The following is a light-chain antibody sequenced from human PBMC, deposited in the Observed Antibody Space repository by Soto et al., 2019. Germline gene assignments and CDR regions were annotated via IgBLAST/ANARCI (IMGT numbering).Light chain of an antibody. J-gene: IGKJ2*01. CDR3: PQYTTWPPGT. CDR2: DAS. Sequence: EIVLTQSPAILSVSPGERATLSCRASQSISRSLAWYQQKPGQAPRLLISDASTRATGIPARFSGSGSGTEFTLTISSLQSEDFALYYCPQYTTWPPGTFGQGTKLGI. CDR1: QSISRS. V-gene: IGKV3-15*01.